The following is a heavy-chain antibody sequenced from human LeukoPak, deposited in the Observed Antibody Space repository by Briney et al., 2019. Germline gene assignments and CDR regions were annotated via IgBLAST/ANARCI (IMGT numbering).Heavy chain of an antibody. V-gene: IGHV1-2*02. D-gene: IGHD3-10*01. CDR3: ARDAAVTMVRRVIGY. Sequence: GASVKVSCKASGYTFTGYYMHWVRQAPGQGLEWMGWINPNSGGTNYAQKFQGRVTMTRDTSISTAYMELSRLRSDDTAVYYCARDAAVTMVRRVIGYWGQGTLVTVSS. CDR1: GYTFTGYY. CDR2: INPNSGGT. J-gene: IGHJ4*02.